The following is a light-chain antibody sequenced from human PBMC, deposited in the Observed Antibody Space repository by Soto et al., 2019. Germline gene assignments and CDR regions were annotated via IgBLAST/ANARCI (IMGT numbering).Light chain of an antibody. Sequence: QSVLTQPASVSGSPGQSITISCTGTSSDVGAYNYVSWYQHHPGKAPKLMIHEVSDRPSGVSTRFSGSKSGHTASLTISGLQAEDEADYYCSSYTSSSTYVSGTGTKGTVL. V-gene: IGLV2-14*01. CDR2: EVS. CDR1: SSDVGAYNY. CDR3: SSYTSSSTYV. J-gene: IGLJ1*01.